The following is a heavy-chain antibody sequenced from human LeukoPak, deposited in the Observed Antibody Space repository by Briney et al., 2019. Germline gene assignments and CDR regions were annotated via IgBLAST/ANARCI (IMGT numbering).Heavy chain of an antibody. CDR3: ATSLRYFDWLLSAAFDY. CDR1: GFTFSSYA. Sequence: PGGSLRLSCAASGFTFSSYAMHWVRQAPGKGLEWVAVISFDGSNKYYADSVKGRFTISRDNSKNTLYLQMNSLRAEDTAVYYCATSLRYFDWLLSAAFDYWGQGTLVTVSS. D-gene: IGHD3-9*01. CDR2: ISFDGSNK. J-gene: IGHJ4*02. V-gene: IGHV3-30-3*01.